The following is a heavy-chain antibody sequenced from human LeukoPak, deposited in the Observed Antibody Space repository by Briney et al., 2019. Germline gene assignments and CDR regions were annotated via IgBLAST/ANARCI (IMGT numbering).Heavy chain of an antibody. V-gene: IGHV3-23*01. CDR2: ITGSGANT. Sequence: GGSLRLSCAGSGFSFSTYSMNWVRQAPGKGMEWVSGITGSGANTYYADSVKGRFTISRDNSKNTLYLRMNSLRAEDTAVYYCYYYDSSGFYPQTKIDYWGQGTLVTVSS. D-gene: IGHD3-22*01. J-gene: IGHJ4*02. CDR1: GFSFSTYS. CDR3: YYYDSSGFYPQTKIDY.